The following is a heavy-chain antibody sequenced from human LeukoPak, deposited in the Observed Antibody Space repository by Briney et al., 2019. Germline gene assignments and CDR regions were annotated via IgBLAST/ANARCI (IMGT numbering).Heavy chain of an antibody. D-gene: IGHD3-22*01. CDR1: GFTFSSYA. J-gene: IGHJ4*02. Sequence: RAGGSLRLSCAASGFTFSSYAMSWVRQAPGKGLEWASAISGSGGSTYYADSVKGRFTISRDNSKNTLYLQMNSLRAEDTAVYYCAKERRITMIVVVVTGDDYWGQGTLVTVSS. V-gene: IGHV3-23*01. CDR2: ISGSGGST. CDR3: AKERRITMIVVVVTGDDY.